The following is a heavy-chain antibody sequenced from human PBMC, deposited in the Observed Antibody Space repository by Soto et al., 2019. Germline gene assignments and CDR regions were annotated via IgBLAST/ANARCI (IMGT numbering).Heavy chain of an antibody. J-gene: IGHJ4*02. V-gene: IGHV3-30*18. CDR3: AKEDPFDY. CDR1: GFTFSSYG. CDR2: ISYDGSNK. Sequence: QVQLVESGGGVVQPGRSLRLSCAASGFTFSSYGMHWVRQAPGKGLEWVAVISYDGSNKYYADSVKGRFTISRDNSKNTLYLQMNSLRAEDTAVYYCAKEDPFDYWGQGTLVTVSS.